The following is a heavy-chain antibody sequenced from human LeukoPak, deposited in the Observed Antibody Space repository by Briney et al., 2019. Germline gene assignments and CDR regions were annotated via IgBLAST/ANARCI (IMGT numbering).Heavy chain of an antibody. CDR1: GFTFSSYA. D-gene: IGHD4-17*01. CDR2: ISGSGGST. Sequence: PGGSLRLSCAASGFTFSSYAMSWVRQAPGKGLEWVSAISGSGGSTYYADYVKGRFTISRDNSKNTLYLQMNSLRAEDTAVYYCAKEFFDGDYVNWFDPWGQGTLVTVSS. CDR3: AKEFFDGDYVNWFDP. V-gene: IGHV3-23*01. J-gene: IGHJ5*02.